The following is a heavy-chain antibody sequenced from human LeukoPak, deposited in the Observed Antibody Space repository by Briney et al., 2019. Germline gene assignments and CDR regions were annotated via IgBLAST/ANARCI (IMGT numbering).Heavy chain of an antibody. Sequence: PGGSLRLSCAASGFTFSTYWMSWVRQAPGKGLEWVANINQDGSEKYYVDSVKGRFTISRDNAKNSLYLQMNSLRAEDTAVYYCARVPRIAAPGTPRTYNWFDPWGQGTLVTVSS. CDR3: ARVPRIAAPGTPRTYNWFDP. J-gene: IGHJ5*02. V-gene: IGHV3-7*01. D-gene: IGHD6-13*01. CDR2: INQDGSEK. CDR1: GFTFSTYW.